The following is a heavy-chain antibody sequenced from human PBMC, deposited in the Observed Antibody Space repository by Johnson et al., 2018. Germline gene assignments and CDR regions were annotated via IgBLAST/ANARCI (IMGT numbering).Heavy chain of an antibody. Sequence: QVRLGQSGGALVQPGGSLRLSCAASGFTFSDHGFFWVRPGPGQGLGGVAVLWYDGSKKYYADPAKGRFSVSRDDSKNHLYRQMSSPRAEDTAVYYCARDAARARLDVWGQGATVTVSS. V-gene: IGHV3-33*08. J-gene: IGHJ6*02. CDR3: ARDAARARLDV. D-gene: IGHD6-6*01. CDR1: GFTFSDHG. CDR2: LWYDGSKK.